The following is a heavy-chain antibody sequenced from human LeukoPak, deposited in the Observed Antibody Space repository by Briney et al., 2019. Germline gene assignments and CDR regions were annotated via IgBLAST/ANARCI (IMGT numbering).Heavy chain of an antibody. Sequence: GGSLRLSCAASGFTVSSNYMSWVRQAPGKGLEWVSVIYSGGSTYYADSVKGRFTISRDNSKNTLYLQMNSLRAEDTAVYYCARDRTRHGYSYGLLDCWGQGTPVTVSS. CDR1: GFTVSSNY. CDR2: IYSGGST. D-gene: IGHD5-18*01. J-gene: IGHJ4*02. V-gene: IGHV3-53*05. CDR3: ARDRTRHGYSYGLLDC.